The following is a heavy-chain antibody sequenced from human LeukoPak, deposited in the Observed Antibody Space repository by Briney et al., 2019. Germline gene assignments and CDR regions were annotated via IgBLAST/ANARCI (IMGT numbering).Heavy chain of an antibody. CDR1: GYTFTNYG. CDR3: AEGSNFYASGSHFDV. Sequence: GASVKVSCKASGYTFTNYGITWVRQAPGQGLEWMGWISAYNGNTNYAQKLQGRVTMTTDTSTSTAYMELRSLRSDDTAVYYCAEGSNFYASGSHFDVWGQGTLVTVSS. V-gene: IGHV1-18*01. CDR2: ISAYNGNT. D-gene: IGHD3-10*01. J-gene: IGHJ4*02.